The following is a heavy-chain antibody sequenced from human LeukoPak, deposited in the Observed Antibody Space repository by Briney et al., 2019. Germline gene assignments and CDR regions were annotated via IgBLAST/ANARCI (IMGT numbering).Heavy chain of an antibody. CDR2: ISYDGSNK. CDR1: GFTFSSYA. Sequence: PGGSLRLSCAASGFTFSSYAMHWVRQAPGKGLEWVAVISYDGSNKYYADSVKGRFTISRDNSKNTLYLQMNSLRAEDTAVYYCARDRRFLEWFPSFDYWGQGTLVTVSS. CDR3: ARDRRFLEWFPSFDY. J-gene: IGHJ4*02. V-gene: IGHV3-30-3*01. D-gene: IGHD3-3*01.